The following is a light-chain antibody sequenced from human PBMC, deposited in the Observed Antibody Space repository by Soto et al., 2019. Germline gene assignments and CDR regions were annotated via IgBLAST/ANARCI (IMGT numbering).Light chain of an antibody. CDR3: QQRSNWPPIT. CDR1: QSVSSY. V-gene: IGKV3-11*01. CDR2: DAS. J-gene: IGKJ5*01. Sequence: EIVLTQSPATLSLSRGERATRSCRGSQSVSSYLAWYQQKPGQAPRLLIYDASNRATGIPARFSGSGSGTDFTLTISSLEPEDLAVYYCQQRSNWPPITFGQGTRLEIK.